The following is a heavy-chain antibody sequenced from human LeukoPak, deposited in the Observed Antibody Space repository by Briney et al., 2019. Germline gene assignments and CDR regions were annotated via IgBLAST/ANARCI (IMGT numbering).Heavy chain of an antibody. J-gene: IGHJ6*02. CDR3: ARDRQWLTSGESYYYGMDV. D-gene: IGHD6-19*01. Sequence: SETLSLTCTVSGGSISSYYWSWIRQPPGKGLEWIGYIYSSGSTNYNPSLKSRVTISVDASKNQFSLKLRSATAAYTAVYYCARDRQWLTSGESYYYGMDVWGQGTTVTVSS. CDR1: GGSISSYY. CDR2: IYSSGST. V-gene: IGHV4-59*13.